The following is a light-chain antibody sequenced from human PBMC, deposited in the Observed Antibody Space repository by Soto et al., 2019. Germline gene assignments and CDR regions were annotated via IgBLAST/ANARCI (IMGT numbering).Light chain of an antibody. J-gene: IGKJ4*01. CDR2: AAS. CDR1: QGISTY. CDR3: QQLNAYPRT. Sequence: DIQLTQSPSFLSASVGDRVTITCRASQGISTYLAWYQQLPGKAPKLLISAASTLQSGVPSRFSGSGSGTQFTLTISSLQPEDFATYYCQQLNAYPRTFGGGTKVDIK. V-gene: IGKV1-9*01.